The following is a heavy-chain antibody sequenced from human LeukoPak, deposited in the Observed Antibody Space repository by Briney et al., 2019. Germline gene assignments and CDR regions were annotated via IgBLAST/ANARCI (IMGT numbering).Heavy chain of an antibody. Sequence: SETLSLTCTVSGGSISSYYWSWIRQPPGKGLEWIGYIYYTGSTNYTPSLNSRVTISVDTSKNQFSLKLSSVTAADTAVYYCARRIRYSSSWYRAFDYWGQGTLVTVSS. D-gene: IGHD6-13*01. J-gene: IGHJ4*02. CDR1: GGSISSYY. CDR3: ARRIRYSSSWYRAFDY. CDR2: IYYTGST. V-gene: IGHV4-59*12.